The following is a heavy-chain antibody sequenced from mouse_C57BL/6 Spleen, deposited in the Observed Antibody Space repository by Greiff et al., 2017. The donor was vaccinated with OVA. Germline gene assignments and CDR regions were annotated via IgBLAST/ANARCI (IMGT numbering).Heavy chain of an antibody. CDR1: GYSITSGYY. V-gene: IGHV3-6*01. Sequence: EVKLQESGPGLVKPSQSLSLTCSVTGYSITSGYYWNWIRQFPGNKLEWMGYISYDGSNNYNPSLKNRISITRDTSKNQFFLKLNSVTTEDTATYYCARDQRGYAMDYWGQGTSVTVSS. CDR2: ISYDGSN. CDR3: ARDQRGYAMDY. J-gene: IGHJ4*01.